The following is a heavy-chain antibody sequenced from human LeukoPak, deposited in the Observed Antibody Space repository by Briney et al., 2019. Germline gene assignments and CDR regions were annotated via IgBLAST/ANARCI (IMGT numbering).Heavy chain of an antibody. CDR3: ARARKAPSYYYYYMDV. V-gene: IGHV4-34*01. CDR2: INHSGST. Sequence: PSETLSLTCAVYGGSFSGYYWSWIRQPPGKGLEWIGEINHSGSTNYSPSLKSRVTISVDTSKNQFSLKLSSVTAADTAVYYCARARKAPSYYYYYMDVWGKGTTVTVSS. J-gene: IGHJ6*03. CDR1: GGSFSGYY.